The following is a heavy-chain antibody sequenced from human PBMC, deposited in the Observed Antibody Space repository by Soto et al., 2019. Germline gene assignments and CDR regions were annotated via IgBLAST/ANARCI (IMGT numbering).Heavy chain of an antibody. CDR1: GFSLSTRGVG. V-gene: IGHV2-5*02. Sequence: QITLKESGPTLVKPTQTLTLTCTFSGFSLSTRGVGVGWIRQPPGKALEWLALIYWDDDKRYRPSLMSRLTITKDTTKNQGVLTTTNMDPVDTATYYCAHRHFTIYGDYVEPRGQGTLVTVST. CDR3: AHRHFTIYGDYVEP. CDR2: IYWDDDK. J-gene: IGHJ5*02. D-gene: IGHD4-17*01.